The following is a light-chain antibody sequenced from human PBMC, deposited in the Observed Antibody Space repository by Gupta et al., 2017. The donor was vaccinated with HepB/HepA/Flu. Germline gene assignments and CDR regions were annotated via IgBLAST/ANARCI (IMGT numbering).Light chain of an antibody. CDR1: QSIRTY. CDR2: AAS. V-gene: IGKV1-39*01. Sequence: DIQMTQSPSSLSASVGDRVTITCRASQSIRTYLNWFQQKPGKAPRVIIYAASTLQSGVPSRFSGSGSGTDFTLTITSRQPEDFTTYYGQQRYSTPWTFGRGTKWKSN. CDR3: QQRYSTPWT. J-gene: IGKJ1*01.